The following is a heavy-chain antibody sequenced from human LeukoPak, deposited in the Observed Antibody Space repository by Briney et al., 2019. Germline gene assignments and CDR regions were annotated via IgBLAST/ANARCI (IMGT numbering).Heavy chain of an antibody. CDR1: GGSISSYY. CDR3: ARGTYGMDV. CDR2: MHSSGST. J-gene: IGHJ6*02. V-gene: IGHV4-4*07. Sequence: SETLSLTCTVSGGSISSYYWSWVRQPAGKGLEWIGRMHSSGSTDYNPSLKSRVTMSADTSKNQFSLILSSVTAADTAIYYCARGTYGMDVWGQGTTVTVSS.